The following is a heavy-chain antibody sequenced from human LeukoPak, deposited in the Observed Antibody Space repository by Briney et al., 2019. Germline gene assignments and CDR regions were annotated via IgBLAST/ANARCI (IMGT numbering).Heavy chain of an antibody. Sequence: GGSLRLSCAASGFTVSSNYMSWVRQAPGKGLEWVSVIYSGGSTYYADSVKGRFTISRDNSKNTLYLQMNSLRADDTAVYFCAKDDRWLQFCCWGQGTLVTVSA. V-gene: IGHV3-53*01. D-gene: IGHD5-24*01. CDR3: AKDDRWLQFCC. J-gene: IGHJ4*02. CDR2: IYSGGST. CDR1: GFTVSSNY.